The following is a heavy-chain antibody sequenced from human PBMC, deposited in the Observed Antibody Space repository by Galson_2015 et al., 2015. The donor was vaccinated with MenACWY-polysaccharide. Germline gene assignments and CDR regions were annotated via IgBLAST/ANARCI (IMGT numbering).Heavy chain of an antibody. D-gene: IGHD2-21*02. V-gene: IGHV3-33*01. CDR1: GITFRNYG. CDR2: IWYDGSNT. J-gene: IGHJ4*02. CDR3: ATARGCGGDCYYFDY. Sequence: SLRLSCATSGITFRNYGMHWVRQAPGKGLEWVAIIWYDGSNTFYADSVKGRFTISRDNSKNTLFLQMSSLRAEDTAVYYCATARGCGGDCYYFDYWGQGTLFAVSS.